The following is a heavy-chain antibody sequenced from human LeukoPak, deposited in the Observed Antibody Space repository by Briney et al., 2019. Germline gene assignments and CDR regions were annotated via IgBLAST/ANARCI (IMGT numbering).Heavy chain of an antibody. Sequence: PGGSLRLSCAASGFTFSSYAMSWVRQAPGKGLEWVSAISGSGGSTYYADSVKGRFTISRDNSKNTLYLQMNSLSAEDTAVYYCAKGGAVSSKSITLVRGTRRYYYYMDVWGKGTTVTISS. V-gene: IGHV3-23*01. CDR2: ISGSGGST. J-gene: IGHJ6*03. D-gene: IGHD3-10*01. CDR1: GFTFSSYA. CDR3: AKGGAVSSKSITLVRGTRRYYYYMDV.